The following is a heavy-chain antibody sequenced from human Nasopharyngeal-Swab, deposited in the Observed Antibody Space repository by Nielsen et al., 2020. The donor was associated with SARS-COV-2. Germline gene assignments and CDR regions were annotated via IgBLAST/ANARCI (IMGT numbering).Heavy chain of an antibody. CDR2: VKEDGSAT. CDR3: AKEDWGPAR. Sequence: GESLKISCAASGFTFRSYWMTWVRQAPGKGLEWLANVKEDGSATNYVDSVRGRFTISRDNAKNSLYLQMNSLRDDDTAIYYCAKEDWGPARWGQGTLVIVSS. J-gene: IGHJ4*02. D-gene: IGHD3-16*01. CDR1: GFTFRSYW. V-gene: IGHV3-7*01.